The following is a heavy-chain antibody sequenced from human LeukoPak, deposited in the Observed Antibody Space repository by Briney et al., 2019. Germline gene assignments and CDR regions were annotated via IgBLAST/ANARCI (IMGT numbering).Heavy chain of an antibody. Sequence: GGSLRLSCAASGFTFDDYDLNWVRQAPGKGLEWVSGISWNGRNTAYAESLKGRFTISRDDAKNSLYLQMNGLRAEDTAVYYCARRGAWSSGYQGTTYYMDVWGKGTTVTVSS. CDR1: GFTFDDYD. CDR3: ARRGAWSSGYQGTTYYMDV. CDR2: ISWNGRNT. J-gene: IGHJ6*03. V-gene: IGHV3-20*04. D-gene: IGHD3-22*01.